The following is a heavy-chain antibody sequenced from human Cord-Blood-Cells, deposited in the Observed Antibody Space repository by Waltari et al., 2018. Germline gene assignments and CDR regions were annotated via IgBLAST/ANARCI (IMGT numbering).Heavy chain of an antibody. CDR2: FDPEDGET. D-gene: IGHD4-17*01. CDR3: ATIKRYGDYDWFDP. CDR1: GYTLTELS. Sequence: QVQLVQSGAEVKKPGASVKVSCKVCGYTLTELSMHWVRQAPGKGLEWMGGFDPEDGETIDAQKFQGRVTMTEDTSTDTAYMELSSLRSEDTAVYYCATIKRYGDYDWFDPWGQGTLVTVSS. J-gene: IGHJ5*02. V-gene: IGHV1-24*01.